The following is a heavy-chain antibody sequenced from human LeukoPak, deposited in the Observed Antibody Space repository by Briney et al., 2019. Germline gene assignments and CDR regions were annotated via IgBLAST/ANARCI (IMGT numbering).Heavy chain of an antibody. CDR2: IDIYATKT. V-gene: IGHV3-23*05. D-gene: IGHD3-10*01. CDR1: GFTFSTYA. CDR3: ARDYKADF. Sequence: GGSLRLSCATSGFTFSTYAMTWVRQAPGKGLEWVSAIDIYATKTNYADSVKGRFTISRDNSKNTLYLQMDSLRGEDTAIYYCARDYKADFWGQGTLVTVSS. J-gene: IGHJ4*02.